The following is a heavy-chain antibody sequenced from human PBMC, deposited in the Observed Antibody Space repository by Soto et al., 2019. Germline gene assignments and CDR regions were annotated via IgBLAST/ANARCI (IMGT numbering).Heavy chain of an antibody. J-gene: IGHJ3*01. D-gene: IGHD2-15*01. CDR1: GGTFSTHA. Sequence: QGQLVQSGAEAKKPGSSVKVSCKASGGTFSTHAIIWMPQAPEHGLEWRVGIIPISGTTYYTKKFKGRVIITAVEPTSTAFVELGRLKSEDTALFYCARGYFSAGNCYSGIVVCVEGAMVSVAS. V-gene: IGHV1-69*01. CDR2: IIPISGTT. CDR3: ARGYFSAGNCYSGIVV.